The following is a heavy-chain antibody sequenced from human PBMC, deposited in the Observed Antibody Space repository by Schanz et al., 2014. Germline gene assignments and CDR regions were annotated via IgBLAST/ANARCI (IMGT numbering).Heavy chain of an antibody. CDR3: AKDRSWDYDSSGYFDY. J-gene: IGHJ4*02. V-gene: IGHV3-23*01. Sequence: EVHLLESGGGLVPPGGSLRLSCAASGFTFSAYAMTWVRQIPGKGLEWVSAISASGGTTYYADSVKGRFTISRDNSKNTLYLQMNSLRAEDTAVYYCAKDRSWDYDSSGYFDYWGQGTLVTDSS. CDR2: ISASGGTT. D-gene: IGHD3-22*01. CDR1: GFTFSAYA.